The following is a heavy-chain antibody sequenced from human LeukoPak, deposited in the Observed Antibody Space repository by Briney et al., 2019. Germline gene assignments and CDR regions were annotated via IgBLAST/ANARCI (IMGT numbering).Heavy chain of an antibody. CDR1: GYSFTSYW. J-gene: IGHJ4*02. CDR3: ASGWRCSSTSCLSAPLDY. V-gene: IGHV5-51*01. Sequence: GESLKISCNGSGYSFTSYWIGWVRQMPGKGLEWMGIIYPGDSDTRYSPSFQGQVTISADKSISTAYLQWSSRKASDTAMYYCASGWRCSSTSCLSAPLDYWGQGTLVTVSS. D-gene: IGHD2-2*01. CDR2: IYPGDSDT.